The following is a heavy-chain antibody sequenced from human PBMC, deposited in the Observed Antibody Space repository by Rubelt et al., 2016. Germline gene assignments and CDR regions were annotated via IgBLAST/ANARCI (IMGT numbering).Heavy chain of an antibody. V-gene: IGHV4-39*01. CDR2: IYYIGST. CDR3: ARRGQWLVGQYYYYALDV. CDR1: GGSISSRTDY. D-gene: IGHD6-19*01. J-gene: IGHJ6*02. Sequence: QLQLQESGPGLVKPSETLSLTCTVSGGSISSRTDYWGWIRQPPGKGLEWIGFIYYIGSTYYIPFLKSRVTISVDTSKNQFALKLSSVTAADTAVYYCARRGQWLVGQYYYYALDVWGQGTKVTVSS.